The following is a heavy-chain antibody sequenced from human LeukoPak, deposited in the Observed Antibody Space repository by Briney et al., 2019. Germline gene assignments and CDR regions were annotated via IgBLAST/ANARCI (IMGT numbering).Heavy chain of an antibody. CDR3: ARDRLTIDAFDI. D-gene: IGHD3-10*01. Sequence: AGSLRLSCAASGFTFNSYWMHWVRQPPGKGLVWVSRINSDGSGTSDADFVKGRFTISRDNSKNTLYLQMSSLRAEDTAMYYCARDRLTIDAFDIWGQGTMVTVSS. CDR2: INSDGSGT. CDR1: GFTFNSYW. J-gene: IGHJ3*02. V-gene: IGHV3-74*01.